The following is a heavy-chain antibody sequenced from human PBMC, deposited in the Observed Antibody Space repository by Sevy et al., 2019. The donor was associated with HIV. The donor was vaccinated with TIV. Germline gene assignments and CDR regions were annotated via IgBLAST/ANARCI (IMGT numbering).Heavy chain of an antibody. D-gene: IGHD2-21*02. V-gene: IGHV3-30-3*01. CDR3: ARGGGYCGGDCYSIDY. CDR1: GFTFSSYA. CDR2: IIYDGSKK. J-gene: IGHJ4*02. Sequence: GGSLRLSCAASGFTFSSYAMHWVRQAPGKGLEWVADIIYDGSKKYYADSVKGRFTISRDNSKDTLFLQMNSLTPEDTAVYYCARGGGYCGGDCYSIDYWGQGALVTVSS.